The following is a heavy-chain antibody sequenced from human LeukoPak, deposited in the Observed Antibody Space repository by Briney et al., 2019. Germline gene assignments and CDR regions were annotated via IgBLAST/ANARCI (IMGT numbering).Heavy chain of an antibody. D-gene: IGHD3-22*01. CDR3: ARDSPYDSSGYYH. CDR1: GGSISSGDYY. V-gene: IGHV4-30-4*01. Sequence: SQTLSLTCTVSGGSISSGDYYWSWIRQPPGKGLEWIGYIYYSGSTYYSPSLKSRVTISVDTSKNQFSLKLSSVTAADTAVYYCARDSPYDSSGYYHWGQGTLVTVSS. J-gene: IGHJ5*02. CDR2: IYYSGST.